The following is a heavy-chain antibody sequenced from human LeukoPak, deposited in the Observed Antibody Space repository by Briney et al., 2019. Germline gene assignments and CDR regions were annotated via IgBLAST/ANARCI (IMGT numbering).Heavy chain of an antibody. J-gene: IGHJ4*02. V-gene: IGHV1-69*05. CDR3: ARDLYGDYTSYYFDY. D-gene: IGHD4-17*01. Sequence: SVKVSCKAPGGTFSSYAISWVRQAPGQGLEWMGGIIPIFGTANYAQKFQGRVTITRDTSASTAYMELSSLRSEDTAVYYCARDLYGDYTSYYFDYWGQGTLVTVSS. CDR2: IIPIFGTA. CDR1: GGTFSSYA.